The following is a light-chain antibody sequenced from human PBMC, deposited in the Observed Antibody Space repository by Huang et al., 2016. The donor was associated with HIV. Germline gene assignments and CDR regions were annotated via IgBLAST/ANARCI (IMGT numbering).Light chain of an antibody. V-gene: IGKV3-15*01. CDR2: GAS. Sequence: EIVMTQSPATLSVSPGERATLSCRASQSVSSNLAWYQQKPGQAPRLLIYGASTRATDIPARFSGSGSGTEFTLTISSLQSEDFVVYYCQQYNNWPPFTFGPGTKVDIK. CDR3: QQYNNWPPFT. CDR1: QSVSSN. J-gene: IGKJ3*01.